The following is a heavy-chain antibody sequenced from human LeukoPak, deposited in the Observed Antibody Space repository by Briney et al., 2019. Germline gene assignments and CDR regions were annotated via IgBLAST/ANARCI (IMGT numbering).Heavy chain of an antibody. V-gene: IGHV1-69*04. J-gene: IGHJ4*02. CDR1: GYTFTSYG. CDR2: IIPILGIA. CDR3: ARAPYSSAVARQFFDY. Sequence: GASVKVSCKASGYTFTSYGISWVRQAPGQGLEWMGRIIPILGIANYAQKFQGRVTITADKSTSTAYMELSSLRSEDTAVYYCARAPYSSAVARQFFDYWGQGTLSPSPQ. D-gene: IGHD6-19*01.